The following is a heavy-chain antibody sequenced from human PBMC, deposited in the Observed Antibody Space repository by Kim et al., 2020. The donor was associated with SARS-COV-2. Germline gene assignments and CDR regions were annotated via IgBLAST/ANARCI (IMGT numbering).Heavy chain of an antibody. CDR3: AATTTYYYGSGSPFFDY. Sequence: FQERVTITRDMSTSTAYMELSSLRSEDTAVYYCAATTTYYYGSGSPFFDYWGQGTLVTVSS. J-gene: IGHJ4*02. D-gene: IGHD3-10*01. V-gene: IGHV1-58*01.